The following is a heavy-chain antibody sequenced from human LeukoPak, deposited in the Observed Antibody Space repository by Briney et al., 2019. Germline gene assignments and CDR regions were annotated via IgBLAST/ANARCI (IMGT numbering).Heavy chain of an antibody. CDR3: ALNGREVPSGAFDI. V-gene: IGHV3-23*01. D-gene: IGHD3-16*02. J-gene: IGHJ3*02. CDR2: ISGSGGST. Sequence: GGSLRLSCAASGFTFSSYWMSWVRQAPGKGLEWVSAISGSGGSTYYADSVKGRFTISRDNSKNTLYLQMNSLRAEDTAVYYCALNGREVPSGAFDIWGQGTMVTVSS. CDR1: GFTFSSYW.